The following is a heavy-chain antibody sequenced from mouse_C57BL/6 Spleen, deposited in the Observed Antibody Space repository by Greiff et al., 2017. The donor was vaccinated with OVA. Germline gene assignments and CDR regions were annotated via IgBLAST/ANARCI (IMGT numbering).Heavy chain of an antibody. CDR1: GFSLTSYG. D-gene: IGHD2-4*01. Sequence: VKLMESGPGLVQPSQSLSITCTVSGFSLTSYGVHWVRQSPGKGLEWLGVIWRGGSTDYNAAFMSRLSITKDNSKSQVFFKMNSLQADDTAIYYCAKKRNDYDYFDYWGQGTTLTVSS. J-gene: IGHJ2*01. V-gene: IGHV2-5*01. CDR3: AKKRNDYDYFDY. CDR2: IWRGGST.